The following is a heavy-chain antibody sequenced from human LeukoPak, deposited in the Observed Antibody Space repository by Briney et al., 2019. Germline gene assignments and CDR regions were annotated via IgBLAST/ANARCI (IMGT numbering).Heavy chain of an antibody. CDR1: GFTFDDYG. Sequence: QPGGSLRLSCAASGFTFDDYGMSWVRQAPGNGLEWVSGINWNGGSTGYADSVKGRFTISRDNAKNSLYLQMNSLRAEDTALYYCARARSTGYYVADYWGQGTLVTVSS. CDR2: INWNGGST. V-gene: IGHV3-20*04. J-gene: IGHJ4*02. CDR3: ARARSTGYYVADY. D-gene: IGHD3-9*01.